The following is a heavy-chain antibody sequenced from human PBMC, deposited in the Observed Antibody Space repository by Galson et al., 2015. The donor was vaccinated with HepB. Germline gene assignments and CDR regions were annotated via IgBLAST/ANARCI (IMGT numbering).Heavy chain of an antibody. D-gene: IGHD2-15*01. CDR1: GFTFTTYW. CDR2: ISWNSGSI. Sequence: SLRLSCAASGFTFTTYWMIWVRQAPGKGLEWVSGISWNSGSIGYADSVKGRFTISRDNAKNSLYLQMNSLRAEDTALYYCSGPSWDYWGQGTLVTVSS. J-gene: IGHJ4*02. CDR3: SGPSWDY. V-gene: IGHV3-9*01.